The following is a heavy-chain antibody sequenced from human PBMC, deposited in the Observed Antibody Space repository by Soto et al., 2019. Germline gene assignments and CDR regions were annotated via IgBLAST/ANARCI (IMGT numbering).Heavy chain of an antibody. Sequence: SVKVSCKASGGTFSSYTISWVRQAPGQGLEWMGRIIPILGIANYAQKFQGRVTITADKSTSTAYMELSSPRSEDTAVYYCARVAGYCSGDGSDCAFDIWGQGTMVTVSS. CDR3: ARVAGYCSGDGSDCAFDI. V-gene: IGHV1-69*02. CDR1: GGTFSSYT. CDR2: IIPILGIA. J-gene: IGHJ3*02. D-gene: IGHD2-15*01.